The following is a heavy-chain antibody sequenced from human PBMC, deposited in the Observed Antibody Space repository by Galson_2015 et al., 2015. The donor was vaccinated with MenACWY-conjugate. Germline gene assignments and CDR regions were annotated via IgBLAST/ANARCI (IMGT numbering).Heavy chain of an antibody. J-gene: IGHJ4*02. CDR1: GFIFNSYW. Sequence: SLRLSCAASGFIFNSYWMHWVRQAPGKGLVWVSRIYSGGSSTNYGDSVKDRFTISRDNAKNTLYLQMNSLRPEDTAVFYCAKTRGASYYLDSCGQRALVTASA. CDR2: IYSGGSST. V-gene: IGHV3-74*01. D-gene: IGHD1-26*01. CDR3: AKTRGASYYLDS.